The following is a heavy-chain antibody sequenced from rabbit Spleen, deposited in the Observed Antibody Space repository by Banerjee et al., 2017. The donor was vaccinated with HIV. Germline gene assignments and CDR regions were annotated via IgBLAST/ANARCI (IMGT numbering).Heavy chain of an antibody. CDR2: IYAGSSGST. Sequence: QEQLVESGGGLVQPEGSLTLTCKASGFDFGSYGMCWVRQAPGKGLEWIACIYAGSSGSTYYASWAKGRFTISKTSSTTVTLQMTSLTAADTATYFCARDLITAVGWNFNLWGQGTLVTVS. V-gene: IGHV1S45*01. CDR1: GFDFGSYG. D-gene: IGHD2-1*01. J-gene: IGHJ4*01. CDR3: ARDLITAVGWNFNL.